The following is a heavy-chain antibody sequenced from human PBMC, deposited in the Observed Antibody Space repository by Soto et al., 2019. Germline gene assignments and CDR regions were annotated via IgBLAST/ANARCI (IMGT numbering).Heavy chain of an antibody. V-gene: IGHV4-39*07. CDR2: IYHGGST. Sequence: PTGTLSLPCTVSAGSISSISYSWGWIRQPPRKGLEWIGDIYHGGSTNYNPSLKSRVTISIDKSKNQFSLKLKSVTAADTAVYFCARTAQFYYHDNSGFPLDPWGQGTLVTVSS. CDR3: ARTAQFYYHDNSGFPLDP. D-gene: IGHD3-22*01. J-gene: IGHJ5*02. CDR1: AGSISSISYS.